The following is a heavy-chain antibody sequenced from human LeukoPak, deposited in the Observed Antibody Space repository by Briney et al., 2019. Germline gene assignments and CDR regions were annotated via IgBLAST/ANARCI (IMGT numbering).Heavy chain of an antibody. CDR2: IWSEGSNK. D-gene: IGHD1-26*01. CDR3: ARASGSFDY. CDR1: GFTFSSYG. J-gene: IGHJ4*02. V-gene: IGHV3-33*01. Sequence: GRSLRLSCEASGFTFSSYGIHWVRQAPGKGLEWVAVIWSEGSNKYYADSVKGRFTISRDNSKNTLYLQLNSLRAEDTAVYYCARASGSFDYWGQGTLVSVSS.